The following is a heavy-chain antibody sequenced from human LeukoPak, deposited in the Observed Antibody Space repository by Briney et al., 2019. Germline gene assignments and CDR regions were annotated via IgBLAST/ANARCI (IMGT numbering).Heavy chain of an antibody. CDR1: GGSISSYY. CDR2: IYYSGST. J-gene: IGHJ6*02. Sequence: SETLSLTCTVSGGSISSYYWSWIRQPPGKGLEWIGYIYYSGSTNYNPSLKSRVTISVDTSKNQFSLKLSSVTAADTAVYYCARGSGYSGYDYYDGMDVWGQGTTVTVSS. V-gene: IGHV4-59*01. D-gene: IGHD5-12*01. CDR3: ARGSGYSGYDYYDGMDV.